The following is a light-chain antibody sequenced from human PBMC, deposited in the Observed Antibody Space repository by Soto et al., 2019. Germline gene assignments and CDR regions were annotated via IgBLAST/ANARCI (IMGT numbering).Light chain of an antibody. CDR2: DVR. CDR1: SSDVGGYNY. J-gene: IGLJ1*01. CDR3: SSYTTISTYV. V-gene: IGLV2-14*01. Sequence: QSALTQPASVSGSPGQSITISCTGTSSDVGGYNYVSWYQQHPGKAPKLMIYDVRNRPLGVSNRFSGSKSVNTASLTISGLQAEDEADYYCSSYTTISTYVFGTRTKLTVL.